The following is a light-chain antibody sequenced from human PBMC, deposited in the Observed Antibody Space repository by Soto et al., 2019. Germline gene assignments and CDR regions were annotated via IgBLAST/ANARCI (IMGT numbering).Light chain of an antibody. CDR3: QKYNSAPLT. CDR1: QAINSW. Sequence: DIQMTQSPSAVSASVGDRVTITCRASQAINSWLAWYQQKPGKAPRLLISATSSLQSGVPSRFSGSGSGTEFTLTISSLQPEDFATYYCQKYNSAPLTFGGGTKVEIK. CDR2: ATS. J-gene: IGKJ4*01. V-gene: IGKV1-12*01.